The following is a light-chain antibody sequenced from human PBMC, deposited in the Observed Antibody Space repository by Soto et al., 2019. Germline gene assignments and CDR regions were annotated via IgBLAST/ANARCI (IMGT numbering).Light chain of an antibody. CDR3: QQDYNTLALT. CDR1: QSVLYSSNNKNY. J-gene: IGKJ4*01. CDR2: WAS. Sequence: DIVMTQSPDSLAVSLGERATINCKSSQSVLYSSNNKNYLAWYQQKPGQPPKLLIYWASTRESGVPDRFSGSGSRTDFTLTISSLQAEDVAVYYCQQDYNTLALTFGGGTKVEIK. V-gene: IGKV4-1*01.